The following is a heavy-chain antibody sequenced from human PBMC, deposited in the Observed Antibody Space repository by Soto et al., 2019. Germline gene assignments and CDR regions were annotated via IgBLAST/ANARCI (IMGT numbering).Heavy chain of an antibody. Sequence: LRLSCAASGFTFSSYAMHWVRQAPGKGLEWVAVISYDGSNKYYADSVKGRFTISRDNSKNTLYLQMNSLRAEDTAVYYCARDRRYCSGGSCHADWYYGMDVWGQGTTVTVSS. CDR2: ISYDGSNK. V-gene: IGHV3-30-3*01. CDR3: ARDRRYCSGGSCHADWYYGMDV. D-gene: IGHD2-15*01. CDR1: GFTFSSYA. J-gene: IGHJ6*02.